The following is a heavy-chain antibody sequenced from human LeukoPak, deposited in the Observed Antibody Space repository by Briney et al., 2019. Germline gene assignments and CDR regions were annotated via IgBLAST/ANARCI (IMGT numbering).Heavy chain of an antibody. Sequence: GGSLRLSCAASGFTFSNYAMDWVRQAPGKGLEWVSAISGSGAVTYYADSVKGRFTFSRDNSKNTLYLQMNSLRAEDTAVYFCARQGGAWYAFDYWGQGTLVTVSS. CDR1: GFTFSNYA. CDR3: ARQGGAWYAFDY. D-gene: IGHD6-19*01. J-gene: IGHJ4*02. CDR2: ISGSGAVT. V-gene: IGHV3-23*01.